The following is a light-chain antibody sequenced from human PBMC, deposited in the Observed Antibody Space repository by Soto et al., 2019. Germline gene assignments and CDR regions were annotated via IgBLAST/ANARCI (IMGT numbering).Light chain of an antibody. Sequence: ELTQPPSVSVAPGQTVRVTCGAKNMGSKSVHWYQQRSGQAPVLVVYDDRDRPSGVPERFSGSNSGNTATLTISRVEDGDEADYHCQVWDRSSDHYVFGTGTKVTVL. J-gene: IGLJ1*01. CDR1: NMGSKS. CDR2: DDR. V-gene: IGLV3-21*02. CDR3: QVWDRSSDHYV.